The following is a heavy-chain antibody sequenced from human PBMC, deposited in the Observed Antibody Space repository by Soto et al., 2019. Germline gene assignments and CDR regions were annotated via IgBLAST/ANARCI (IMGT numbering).Heavy chain of an antibody. Sequence: GGSLRLSCAASGFTFSSYWMSWVRQAPGKGLEWVANIKQDGSEKYYVDSVKGRFTISRYNAKNSLYLQMKSLRAEDTAVYYCAWAPDHTNIAARPFDYWGQGTLVTVSS. CDR2: IKQDGSEK. J-gene: IGHJ4*02. D-gene: IGHD6-6*01. CDR3: AWAPDHTNIAARPFDY. CDR1: GFTFSSYW. V-gene: IGHV3-7*04.